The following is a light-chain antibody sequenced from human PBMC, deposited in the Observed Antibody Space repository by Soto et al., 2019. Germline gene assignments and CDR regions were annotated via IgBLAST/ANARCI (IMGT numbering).Light chain of an antibody. CDR2: GVI. V-gene: IGLV2-14*01. Sequence: QSALTQPASVSGSPGQSITISCIGTSTDIGAYNYVSWYQQHPGKAPKLIIYGVIKRPSGVSDRFSDSKSGNTASLTISGLQAEDEADYYCDSYTSSTTYVFGSGTKVTVL. J-gene: IGLJ1*01. CDR1: STDIGAYNY. CDR3: DSYTSSTTYV.